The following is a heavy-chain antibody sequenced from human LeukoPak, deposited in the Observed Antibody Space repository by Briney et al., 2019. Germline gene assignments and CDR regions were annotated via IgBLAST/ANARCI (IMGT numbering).Heavy chain of an antibody. CDR3: AKGRPNYYDSSGHYYRRNGDS. CDR2: ITSSGTGT. Sequence: GGSLRLSCAASGFTFSIYAMSWVRQAPGKGLEWVSSITSSGTGTYYAESVKGRFTISRDNSENTLYLRMNSLRAEDTAVYYCAKGRPNYYDSSGHYYRRNGDSWGQGTLVTVSS. V-gene: IGHV3-23*01. CDR1: GFTFSIYA. J-gene: IGHJ5*01. D-gene: IGHD3-22*01.